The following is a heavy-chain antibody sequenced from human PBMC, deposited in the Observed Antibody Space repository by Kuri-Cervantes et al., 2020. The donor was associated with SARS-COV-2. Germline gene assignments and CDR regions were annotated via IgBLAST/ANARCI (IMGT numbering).Heavy chain of an antibody. V-gene: IGHV4-34*01. D-gene: IGHD3-3*01. Sequence: ESLKISCSVYGGSFSGYYWSWIRQPPGKGLEWFVEINHSGSNNYNASLKSRVTISVDTSKNQFSLKLNSVTAADTAVYYCARVWGWSGYYFHYGMDVWGQGTTVTVSS. J-gene: IGHJ6*02. CDR3: ARVWGWSGYYFHYGMDV. CDR2: INHSGSN. CDR1: GGSFSGYY.